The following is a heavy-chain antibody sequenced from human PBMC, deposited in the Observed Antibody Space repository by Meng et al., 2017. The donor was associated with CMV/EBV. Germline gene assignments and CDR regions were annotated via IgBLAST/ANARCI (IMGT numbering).Heavy chain of an antibody. J-gene: IGHJ1*01. CDR3: ASFIVVVPAAAAYFQH. V-gene: IGHV4-4*02. CDR1: GGSIRSSNW. D-gene: IGHD2-2*01. CDR2: IYHSGST. Sequence: SGGSIRSSNWWSWVRQPPGKGLGWSGEIYHSGSTNYNPSLKSRVTISVDKSKNQFSLKLSSVTAADTAVYYCASFIVVVPAAAAYFQHWGQGTLVTVSS.